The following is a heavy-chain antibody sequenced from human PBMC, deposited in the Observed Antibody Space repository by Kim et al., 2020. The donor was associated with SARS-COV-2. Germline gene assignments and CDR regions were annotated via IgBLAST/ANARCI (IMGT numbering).Heavy chain of an antibody. CDR3: ARAGWDTAMVWYYGMDV. Sequence: KGRVTIARDNSKNTLYLKMNSLRAEDTAGYYCARAGWDTAMVWYYGMDVWGQGTTVTVSS. V-gene: IGHV3-30*07. D-gene: IGHD5-18*01. J-gene: IGHJ6*02.